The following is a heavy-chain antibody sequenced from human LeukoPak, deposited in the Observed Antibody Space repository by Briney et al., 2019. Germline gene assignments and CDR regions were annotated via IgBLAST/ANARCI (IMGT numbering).Heavy chain of an antibody. CDR2: IYPGDSDT. CDR3: ARLYSGYDLSFDY. Sequence: GESLKISCKGSGYRFTSYWIGWARQMPGKSLEWMGIIYPGDSDTRYSPSFQGQVTISADKAISSAYLQWSSLKASDTAMYYCARLYSGYDLSFDYWGQGTLVTATS. D-gene: IGHD5-12*01. V-gene: IGHV5-51*01. CDR1: GYRFTSYW. J-gene: IGHJ4*02.